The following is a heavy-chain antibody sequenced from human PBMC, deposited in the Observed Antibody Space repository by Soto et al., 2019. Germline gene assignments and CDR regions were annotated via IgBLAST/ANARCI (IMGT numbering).Heavy chain of an antibody. D-gene: IGHD3-10*01. CDR2: IYYSGHT. V-gene: IGHV4-39*01. J-gene: IGHJ4*02. CDR3: ARYFLRGRFFDS. CDR1: DGSFSSSYY. Sequence: SETVSLTXSVSDGSFSSSYYWGWLRQAPGKGLEWLGNIYYSGHTYYNPSLKSRFAMSVDTSKNQFSLTLTSVTAADTAVYYCARYFLRGRFFDSWGQGTLVTVSS.